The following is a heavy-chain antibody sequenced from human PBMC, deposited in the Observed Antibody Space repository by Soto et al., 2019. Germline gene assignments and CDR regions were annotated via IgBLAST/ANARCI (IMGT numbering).Heavy chain of an antibody. J-gene: IGHJ6*02. CDR2: ITPIFGTA. V-gene: IGHV1-69*13. CDR3: AREYNWNDVRYGMDV. CDR1: GGTFSNYA. D-gene: IGHD1-20*01. Sequence: SVKVSCKASGGTFSNYAISWVRQAPGQGLEWMGGITPIFGTAKYAQKFQGRVTITADESTSTVHMELSSLRSEDTAVYFCAREYNWNDVRYGMDVWGQGTTVTVSS.